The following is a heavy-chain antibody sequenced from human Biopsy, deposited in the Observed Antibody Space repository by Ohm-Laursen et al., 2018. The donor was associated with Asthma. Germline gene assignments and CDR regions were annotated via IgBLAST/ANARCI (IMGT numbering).Heavy chain of an antibody. CDR1: GGTFNTYV. J-gene: IGHJ4*02. D-gene: IGHD2-2*01. CDR3: ARKAGSCISRTCYSLDF. Sequence: SVKVSCKSLGGTFNTYVIGWGRRAPGQGLGWMGGINSVFGTTTYPQKFQDRVTITADDSTSTVYMELSSLRSEDTAVYYCARKAGSCISRTCYSLDFWGQGTLVTVSS. V-gene: IGHV1-69*13. CDR2: INSVFGTT.